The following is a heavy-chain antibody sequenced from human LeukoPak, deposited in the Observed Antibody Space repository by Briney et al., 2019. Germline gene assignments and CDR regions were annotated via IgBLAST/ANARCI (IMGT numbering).Heavy chain of an antibody. CDR1: GFTFSNYA. D-gene: IGHD3-3*01. CDR2: ISYDGSDK. Sequence: GRSLRLSCAASGFTFSNYAMHWVRQAPGKGLEWVAVISYDGSDKYYADSVKGRFTISRDNSKNTLYLQMNSLRAGDTAVYYCARVPYYDFWSGYSGDYYGMDVWGQGTTVTVSS. V-gene: IGHV3-30-3*01. CDR3: ARVPYYDFWSGYSGDYYGMDV. J-gene: IGHJ6*02.